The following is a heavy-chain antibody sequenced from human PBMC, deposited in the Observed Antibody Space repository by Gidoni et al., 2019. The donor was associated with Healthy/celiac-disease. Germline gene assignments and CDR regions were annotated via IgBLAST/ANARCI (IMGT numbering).Heavy chain of an antibody. D-gene: IGHD6-13*01. Sequence: QVQLVQSGAEVTTPGASVKVACKAYGYTFTGYYMHWVRQAPGQGLEWMGWINPNSGGTNYAQKVQGWVTMTRDTSISTAYMELSRLRSDDTAVYYCARTIAAVLGGFDYWGQGTLVTVSS. CDR3: ARTIAAVLGGFDY. V-gene: IGHV1-2*04. CDR2: INPNSGGT. CDR1: GYTFTGYY. J-gene: IGHJ4*02.